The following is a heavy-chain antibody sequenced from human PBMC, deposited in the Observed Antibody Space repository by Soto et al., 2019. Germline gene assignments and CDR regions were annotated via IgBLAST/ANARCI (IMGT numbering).Heavy chain of an antibody. J-gene: IGHJ5*02. CDR1: GYSFTSYW. CDR2: IYPGDSDT. CDR3: ARADCGGDCYSYNWFDP. Sequence: GESLKISCKGSGYSFTSYWIGWVRQMPGKCLEWMGIIYPGDSDTRYSPSFQGQVTTSADKSISTAYLQWSSLKASDTAMYYCARADCGGDCYSYNWFDPWGQGTLVTVSS. D-gene: IGHD2-21*02. V-gene: IGHV5-51*01.